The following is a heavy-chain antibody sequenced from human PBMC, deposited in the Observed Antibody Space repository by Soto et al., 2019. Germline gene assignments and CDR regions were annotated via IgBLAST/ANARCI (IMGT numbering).Heavy chain of an antibody. V-gene: IGHV4-39*01. CDR2: IYYSGST. D-gene: IGHD2-8*01. J-gene: IGHJ4*02. CDR1: GGSISSSSYY. Sequence: QLQLQESGPGLVKPSETLSLTCTVSGGSISSSSYYWGWIRQPPGKGLEWIGRIYYSGSTYYNPSLKSRVTISVDTSKNQFSLKLSSVTAADTAVYYCARLKPPYFIDYWGQGTLVTVSS. CDR3: ARLKPPYFIDY.